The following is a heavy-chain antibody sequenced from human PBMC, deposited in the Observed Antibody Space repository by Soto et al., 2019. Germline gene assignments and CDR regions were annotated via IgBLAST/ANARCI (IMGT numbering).Heavy chain of an antibody. V-gene: IGHV3-66*01. CDR3: AGDVLRFLEWLPKNYYYYMDV. D-gene: IGHD3-3*01. CDR1: GFTVSSNY. J-gene: IGHJ6*03. CDR2: IYSGGST. Sequence: GGSLRLSCAASGFTVSSNYMSWVRQAPGKGLEWVSVIYSGGSTYYADSVKGRFTISRDNSKNTLYLQMNSLRAEDTAVYYCAGDVLRFLEWLPKNYYYYMDVWGKGTTVTVSS.